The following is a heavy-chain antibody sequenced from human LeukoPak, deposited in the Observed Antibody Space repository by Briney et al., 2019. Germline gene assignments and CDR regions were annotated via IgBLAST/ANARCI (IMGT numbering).Heavy chain of an antibody. CDR1: GGSISSYY. CDR2: IYYSGST. V-gene: IGHV4-59*08. Sequence: SETLSLTCTVSGGSISSYYWSWIRQPPGKGLEWIGYIYYSGSTNYNPSLKSRVTISMDTSKNQFSLKLSSVTAADTASYYCARNTRSSGDYSWFDPWGQGTLVTVSS. CDR3: ARNTRSSGDYSWFDP. D-gene: IGHD4-17*01. J-gene: IGHJ5*02.